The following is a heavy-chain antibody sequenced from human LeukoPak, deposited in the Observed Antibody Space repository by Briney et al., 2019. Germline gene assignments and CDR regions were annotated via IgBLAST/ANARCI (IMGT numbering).Heavy chain of an antibody. Sequence: SQTLSLTCTGYGGSLSGGSYYWSWIRQPAGKGLEWIGRIYTSGSTDYNPALRSRVTISVDTSKNQFSLKLRFVTAADTAVYYCARGAYGSGLWGQGTLVTVSS. D-gene: IGHD6-19*01. CDR1: GGSLSGGSYY. CDR3: ARGAYGSGL. CDR2: IYTSGST. J-gene: IGHJ4*02. V-gene: IGHV4-61*02.